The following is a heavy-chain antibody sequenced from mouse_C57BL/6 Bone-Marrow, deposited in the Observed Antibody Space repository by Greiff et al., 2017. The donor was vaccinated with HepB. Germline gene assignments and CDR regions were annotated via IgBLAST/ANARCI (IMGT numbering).Heavy chain of an antibody. D-gene: IGHD1-1*01. J-gene: IGHJ1*03. Sequence: VKLQESGPELVKPGASVKLSCKASGYTFTSYDINWVKQRPGQGLEWIGWIYPRDGSTKYNEKFKGKATLTVDTSSSTAYMELHSLTSEDSAVYFCARGYGSSPYWYFDVWGTGTTVTVSS. CDR3: ARGYGSSPYWYFDV. CDR2: IYPRDGST. V-gene: IGHV1-85*01. CDR1: GYTFTSYD.